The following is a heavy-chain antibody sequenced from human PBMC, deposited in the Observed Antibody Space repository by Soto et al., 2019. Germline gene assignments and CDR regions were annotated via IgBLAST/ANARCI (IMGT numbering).Heavy chain of an antibody. CDR1: GYTFISNG. J-gene: IGHJ5*02. CDR2: ISPYSSYT. D-gene: IGHD6-13*01. CDR3: ARNTAAAAGTFDP. V-gene: IGHV1-18*01. Sequence: QVQLVQSGAEVKKPGASVKVSCKASGYTFISNGISWVRQAPGQGLEWMGWISPYSSYTNYAQKFQGRVTMSTDTSTSTDYLELKSLKSDDTAVYYCARNTAAAAGTFDPWGQGTLVTVSS.